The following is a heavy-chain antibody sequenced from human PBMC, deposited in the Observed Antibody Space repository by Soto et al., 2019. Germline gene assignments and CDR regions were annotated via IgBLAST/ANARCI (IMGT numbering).Heavy chain of an antibody. CDR2: ISSSGSTI. Sequence: LRLSCAASGFTFSSYEMNWVRQAPGKGLEWVSYISSSGSTIYYADSVKGRFTISRDNAKNSLYLQMNSLRAEDTAVYYCARDAEPSSSPYYYYGMDVWGQGTTVTVSS. D-gene: IGHD6-6*01. J-gene: IGHJ6*02. CDR3: ARDAEPSSSPYYYYGMDV. CDR1: GFTFSSYE. V-gene: IGHV3-48*03.